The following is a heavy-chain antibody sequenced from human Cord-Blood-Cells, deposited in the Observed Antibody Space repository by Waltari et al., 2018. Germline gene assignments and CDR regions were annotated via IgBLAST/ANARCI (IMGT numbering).Heavy chain of an antibody. D-gene: IGHD2-2*01. CDR1: GFTFAAYA. Sequence: EVQLVESGGGLVQPGRSLRLSCAASGFTFAAYAMHWVRQAPGKGLEWVSGISWNSGSIGYADSVKGRFTISRDNAKNSLYLQMNSLRAEDTALYYCAKASDIVVVPAAFDYWGQGTLVTVSS. CDR3: AKASDIVVVPAAFDY. CDR2: ISWNSGSI. V-gene: IGHV3-9*01. J-gene: IGHJ4*02.